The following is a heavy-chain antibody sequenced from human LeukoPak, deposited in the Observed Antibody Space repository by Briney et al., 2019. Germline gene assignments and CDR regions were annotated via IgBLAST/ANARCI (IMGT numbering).Heavy chain of an antibody. J-gene: IGHJ4*02. CDR3: ARRLVGQTFDY. V-gene: IGHV4-61*01. CDR2: IYDSGST. Sequence: SETLSLTCSVSGGSFSRNNYQWNWLRQPPGRGREWVGDIYDSGSTNYNPSLKSRVTISVDTSKNQFSLKLSSVTAADTAVYYCARRLVGQTFDYWGQGTLVTVSS. D-gene: IGHD3-10*01. CDR1: GGSFSRNNYQ.